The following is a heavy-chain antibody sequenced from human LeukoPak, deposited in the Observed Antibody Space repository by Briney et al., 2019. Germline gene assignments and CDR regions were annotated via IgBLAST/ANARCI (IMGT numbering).Heavy chain of an antibody. J-gene: IGHJ2*01. Sequence: SETLSLTCTVSGGSISSSSYYWGWIRQPPGKGLEWIGSIYYSGSTYYNPSLKSRVTISVDTSKNQFSLKLSSVTAADTAVYYCAGDRYYYDSSGLGPRVGYFDLWGRGTLVTVSS. CDR3: AGDRYYYDSSGLGPRVGYFDL. V-gene: IGHV4-39*07. CDR2: IYYSGST. CDR1: GGSISSSSYY. D-gene: IGHD3-22*01.